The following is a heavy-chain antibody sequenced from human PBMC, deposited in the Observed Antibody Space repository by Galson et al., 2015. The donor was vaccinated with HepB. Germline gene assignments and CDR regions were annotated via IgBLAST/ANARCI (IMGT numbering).Heavy chain of an antibody. CDR2: ISGSGGST. CDR1: GFTFSSYA. CDR3: AKGYYDGTTTFDY. V-gene: IGHV3-23*01. D-gene: IGHD1-7*01. J-gene: IGHJ4*02. Sequence: SLRLSCAASGFTFSSYAMSWVRQAPGKGLEWVSAISGSGGSTYYADSVKGRFTISRDNSKNTLYLQMNSLRAEDTAVYYCAKGYYDGTTTFDYWGQGTLVTVSS.